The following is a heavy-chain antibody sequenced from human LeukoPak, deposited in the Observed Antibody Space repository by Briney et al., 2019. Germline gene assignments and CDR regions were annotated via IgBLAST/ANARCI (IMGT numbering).Heavy chain of an antibody. Sequence: GGSLRLSCATSGFSLSSYAMSWVRQAPGKGLEWVSAMSSSDDGRYYAASVRGRFTISRDTSRSTLYLQMNSLRAEDAAVYYCAKAPVTSCRGAFCYPFDYWGQGTLVTVSS. CDR3: AKAPVTSCRGAFCYPFDY. CDR1: GFSLSSYA. V-gene: IGHV3-23*01. CDR2: MSSSDDGR. D-gene: IGHD2-15*01. J-gene: IGHJ4*02.